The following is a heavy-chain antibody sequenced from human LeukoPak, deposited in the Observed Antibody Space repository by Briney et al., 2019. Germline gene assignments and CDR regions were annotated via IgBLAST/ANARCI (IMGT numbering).Heavy chain of an antibody. D-gene: IGHD5-24*01. CDR2: IYSGDSDT. J-gene: IGHJ4*02. V-gene: IGHV5-51*01. Sequence: GESLEISCKGSGYSFTTYWIAWVRQMPGKGLVWMGIIYSGDSDTTYSPSFQGQVTISADRSISTAYLQWSSLKASDTAMYYCARLRGGDGYNTYYFDYWGQGTLVTVSS. CDR1: GYSFTTYW. CDR3: ARLRGGDGYNTYYFDY.